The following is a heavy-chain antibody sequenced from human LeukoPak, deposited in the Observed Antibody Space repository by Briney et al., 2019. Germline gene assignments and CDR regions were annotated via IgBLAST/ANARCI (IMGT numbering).Heavy chain of an antibody. V-gene: IGHV5-51*01. CDR2: IYPGDSDT. D-gene: IGHD3-10*01. Sequence: GESLKISCKGSGYSFSNYWIGWVRQMPGKGLEWMGIIYPGDSDTRYSPSFQGQVTISADKSFSTAYLQWNSLKASDTAIYYCARSDQLKWFGDPRRPYYYGMDVWGQGTTVTVSS. CDR1: GYSFSNYW. CDR3: ARSDQLKWFGDPRRPYYYGMDV. J-gene: IGHJ6*02.